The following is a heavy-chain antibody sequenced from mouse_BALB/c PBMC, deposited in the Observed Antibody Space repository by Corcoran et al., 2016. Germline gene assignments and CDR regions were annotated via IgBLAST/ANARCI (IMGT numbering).Heavy chain of an antibody. V-gene: IGHV9-3-1*01. CDR2: INTYTGEP. CDR3: TREPYAMDY. J-gene: IGHJ4*01. Sequence: QIQLVQSGPELKKPGEIVKISCKASGYTFTNYGMNWVKQAPGRGFKWMGWINTYTGEPTYTDDFKGRFAFSLETSASTAYLQINNLKNEDTATYFCTREPYAMDYWGQGTSVTVSS. CDR1: GYTFTNYG.